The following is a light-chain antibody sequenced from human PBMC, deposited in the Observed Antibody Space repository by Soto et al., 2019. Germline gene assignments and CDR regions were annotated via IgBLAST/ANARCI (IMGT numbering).Light chain of an antibody. CDR1: SSDVGSYNY. CDR3: SSYTTSTTQV. J-gene: IGLJ2*01. CDR2: EVR. Sequence: QSVLTQPASVSGSPGQSITISCTGTSSDVGSYNYVSWYQQHPGKDPKLMIYEVRNRPSGVSDRFSGSKSGKTASLTIFGLQAEDEADYYCSSYTTSTTQVFGGGTQLTVL. V-gene: IGLV2-14*01.